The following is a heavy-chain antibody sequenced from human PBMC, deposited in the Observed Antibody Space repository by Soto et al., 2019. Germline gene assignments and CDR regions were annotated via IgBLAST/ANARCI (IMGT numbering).Heavy chain of an antibody. V-gene: IGHV3-21*01. Sequence: GGSLRLSCAASGFTFSTYIMNWVRQAPGKGLEWVSSISGSSTYIYYADSVKGRFTISRDNAKNSLYLQMNSLRAEDTAVYYCARDRRVGDPLWFDPWGQGTLVTVSS. J-gene: IGHJ5*02. D-gene: IGHD3-10*01. CDR2: ISGSSTYI. CDR3: ARDRRVGDPLWFDP. CDR1: GFTFSTYI.